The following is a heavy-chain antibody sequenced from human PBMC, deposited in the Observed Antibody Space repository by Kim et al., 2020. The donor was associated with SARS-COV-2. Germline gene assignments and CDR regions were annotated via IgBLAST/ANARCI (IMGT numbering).Heavy chain of an antibody. Sequence: SVKVSCKASGFTFTSSAVQWVRQARGQRLEWIGWIVVGSGNTNYAQKFQERVTITRDMSTSTAYMELSSLRSEDTAVYYCAGLRTTGYYGMDVWGQGTTVTVSS. CDR1: GFTFTSSA. V-gene: IGHV1-58*01. CDR3: AGLRTTGYYGMDV. D-gene: IGHD3-9*01. CDR2: IVVGSGNT. J-gene: IGHJ6*02.